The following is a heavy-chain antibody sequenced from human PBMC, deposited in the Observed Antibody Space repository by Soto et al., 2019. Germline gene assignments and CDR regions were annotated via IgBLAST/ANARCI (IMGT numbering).Heavy chain of an antibody. J-gene: IGHJ3*01. V-gene: IGHV3-48*03. CDR3: ARDRSYASGIYPFPFDL. CDR2: ISTRGSKI. D-gene: IGHD3-10*01. CDR1: RFTFSDFE. Sequence: GGSLRLSCGASRFTFSDFEMNWVRQAPGKGLEWVPYISTRGSKIYYADSVKGRFTISRDNAKNSLYLQMNSLRAEDTGLYYCARDRSYASGIYPFPFDLWGQGTMVTVSS.